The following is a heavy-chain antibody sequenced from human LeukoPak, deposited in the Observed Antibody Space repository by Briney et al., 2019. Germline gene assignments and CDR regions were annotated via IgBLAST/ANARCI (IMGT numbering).Heavy chain of an antibody. CDR2: ISYGGSNK. CDR1: GFTFSSYG. CDR3: ARGDENEYYYYGMDV. D-gene: IGHD1-1*01. J-gene: IGHJ6*02. V-gene: IGHV3-30*03. Sequence: GGSLRLSCAASGFTFSSYGMHWVRQAPGKGLEWVAVISYGGSNKYYADSVKGRFTISRDNSKNTLYLQMNSLRAEDTAVYYCARGDENEYYYYGMDVWGQGTTVSVSS.